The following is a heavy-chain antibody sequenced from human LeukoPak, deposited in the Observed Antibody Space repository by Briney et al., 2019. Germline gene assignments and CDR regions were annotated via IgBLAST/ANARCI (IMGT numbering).Heavy chain of an antibody. CDR3: ARAVDTMVRGVYLDY. V-gene: IGHV3-30-3*01. CDR1: GFTFSSYA. J-gene: IGHJ4*02. D-gene: IGHD3-10*01. Sequence: GRSLRLSCAASGFTFSSYAMHWVRQAPGKGLQWVALIPYDGSIIYYADSVKGRFTISRDNSKNTLYLQMNSLSSEDTAVYYCARAVDTMVRGVYLDYWGQGTLVTVSS. CDR2: IPYDGSII.